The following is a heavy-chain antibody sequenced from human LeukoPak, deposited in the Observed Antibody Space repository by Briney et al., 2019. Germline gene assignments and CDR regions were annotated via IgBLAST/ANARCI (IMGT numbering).Heavy chain of an antibody. Sequence: ASVKVSCKASGYXFANYGISWVRQAPGQGLEWMGWIHVYNGNTNFAQKFQGRVTLTTDTSTSTAYMELRSLRSDDTAVYYCARDFDYVPDYWGQGTLLTVSS. CDR3: ARDFDYVPDY. CDR1: GYXFANYG. D-gene: IGHD3-16*01. V-gene: IGHV1-18*01. J-gene: IGHJ4*02. CDR2: IHVYNGNT.